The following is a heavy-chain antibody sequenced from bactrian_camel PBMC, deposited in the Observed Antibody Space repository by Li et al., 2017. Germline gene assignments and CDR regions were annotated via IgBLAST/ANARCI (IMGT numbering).Heavy chain of an antibody. J-gene: IGHJ4*01. CDR1: SPRFSSFY. CDR2: IFTAGRP. CDR3: AADPIGICDFSPADNY. Sequence: HVQLVESGGGSVQALGSLGLACTVSSPRFSSFYMAWFRRNSRNEREGVAAIFTAGRPEYSASVRGRFTISRDDAENTLSLQMNTSRPEDTAMYYCAADPIGICDFSPADNYWGQGTQVTVS. V-gene: IGHV3S55*01.